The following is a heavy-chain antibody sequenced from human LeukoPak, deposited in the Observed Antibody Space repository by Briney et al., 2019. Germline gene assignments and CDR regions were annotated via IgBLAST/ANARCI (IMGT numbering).Heavy chain of an antibody. D-gene: IGHD2-15*01. CDR2: ISGSGGST. J-gene: IGHJ3*02. V-gene: IGHV3-23*01. CDR1: GFTFGSYA. Sequence: GGSLRLSCAASGFTFGSYAMSWVRQAPGKGLEWVSAISGSGGSTYYADSVKGRFTISRDNSKNSLYLQMNSLRAEDTAVYYCARGYCSGGSCYDDAFDIWGQGTMVTVSS. CDR3: ARGYCSGGSCYDDAFDI.